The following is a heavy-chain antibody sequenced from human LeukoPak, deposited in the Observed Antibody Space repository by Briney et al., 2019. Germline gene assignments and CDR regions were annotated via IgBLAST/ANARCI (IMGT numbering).Heavy chain of an antibody. Sequence: SETLSLTCTVSGGSTSSYYWSWIRQPPGKGLEWIGYIYYSGSTNYNPSLKSRVTISVDTSKNQFSPKLSSVTAADTAVYYCAREYDIVATRFFDYWGQGTLVTVSS. CDR1: GGSTSSYY. CDR3: AREYDIVATRFFDY. D-gene: IGHD5-12*01. CDR2: IYYSGST. J-gene: IGHJ4*02. V-gene: IGHV4-59*01.